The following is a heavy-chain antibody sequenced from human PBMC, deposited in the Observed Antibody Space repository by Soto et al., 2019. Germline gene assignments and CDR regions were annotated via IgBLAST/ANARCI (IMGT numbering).Heavy chain of an antibody. V-gene: IGHV1-3*01. CDR2: IDPDNGNR. CDR3: ARGQPQWQVRIDS. J-gene: IGHJ4*02. Sequence: NGAWKGDGYSITVHVFHWGLMPKEQRLEWMGWIDPDNGNRKYSQKFQGRVTITRDTSASTVYIELSRLRSEDTAVFYCARGQPQWQVRIDSSGQGTLVSVYS. CDR1: GYSITVHV. D-gene: IGHD6-19*01.